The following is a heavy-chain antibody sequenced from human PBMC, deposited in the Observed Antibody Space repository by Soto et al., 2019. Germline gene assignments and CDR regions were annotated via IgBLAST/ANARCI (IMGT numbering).Heavy chain of an antibody. CDR3: ARMSGSYYLGYFDC. J-gene: IGHJ4*02. CDR1: GFTLSTYW. D-gene: IGHD1-26*01. CDR2: MNRDGSER. Sequence: GGSLRLSCEASGFTLSTYWMTWFRQVPGKGLEWVANMNRDGSERYYVDSVKGRFTIFRDNAKNSLYLQMNSLRAEDTAVYYCARMSGSYYLGYFDCWGQGILVTVSS. V-gene: IGHV3-7*03.